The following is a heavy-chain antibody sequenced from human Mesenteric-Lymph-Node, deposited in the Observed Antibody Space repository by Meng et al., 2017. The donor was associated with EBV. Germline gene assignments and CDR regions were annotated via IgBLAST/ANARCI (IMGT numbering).Heavy chain of an antibody. V-gene: IGHV4-30-2*01. D-gene: IGHD3-9*01. CDR2: IYHTGTT. CDR1: GGSLSSGGYS. CDR3: ARAGAYYDVLTGFDY. Sequence: QLPLQDSRTRRVKPSQTLSLTFAVFGGSLSSGGYSWNWIRQTPGRGLEWIGYIYHTGTTYYNPSLKSRVTMSVDRSTNQFSLWLKSVTAADTAIYYCARAGAYYDVLTGFDYWGQGTLVTVSS. J-gene: IGHJ4*02.